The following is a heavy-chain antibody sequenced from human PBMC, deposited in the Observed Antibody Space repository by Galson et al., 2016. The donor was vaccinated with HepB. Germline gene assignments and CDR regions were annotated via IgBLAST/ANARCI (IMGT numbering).Heavy chain of an antibody. CDR1: GFTVSSHY. D-gene: IGHD2-2*01. CDR3: ASGSSNSCYPSCYFEH. J-gene: IGHJ4*02. CDR2: IYTGGDT. Sequence: SLRLSCAASGFTVSSHYMTWVRQAPGKGLEWVSLIYTGGDTYYADSVKGRFTISRDNSKNTLYLQMNSLRGEDTAVYPWASGSSNSCYPSCYFEHWGQGILVTVSS. V-gene: IGHV3-53*01.